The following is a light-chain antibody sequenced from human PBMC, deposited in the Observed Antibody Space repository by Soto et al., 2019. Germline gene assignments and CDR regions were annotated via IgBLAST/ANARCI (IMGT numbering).Light chain of an antibody. Sequence: EIVVTQSPDTLSLSPGERATLSCRASQSVNNYLAWYQQKPGQAPRLLIYDASNRATGIPARFSGSGSGTDFTLTISSLEPEDFAVYYCQQRDSRPPVLTFGGGTKVEIK. V-gene: IGKV3-11*01. CDR3: QQRDSRPPVLT. J-gene: IGKJ4*01. CDR2: DAS. CDR1: QSVNNY.